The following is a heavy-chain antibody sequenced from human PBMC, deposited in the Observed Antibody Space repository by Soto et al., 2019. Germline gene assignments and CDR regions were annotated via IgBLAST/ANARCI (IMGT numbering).Heavy chain of an antibody. Sequence: QVQLQESGPGLVKPSETLSLTCTVSGGSVSSGSYYWSWIRQPPGKGLEWIGYIYYSGSTNYNPSLKSRVTISVDTSKNQFSLKLSSVTAADTAVYYCARQKQLRSERYYYYGRDVWGQGTTVTVSS. CDR3: ARQKQLRSERYYYYGRDV. CDR1: GGSVSSGSYY. J-gene: IGHJ6*02. D-gene: IGHD5-12*01. CDR2: IYYSGST. V-gene: IGHV4-61*01.